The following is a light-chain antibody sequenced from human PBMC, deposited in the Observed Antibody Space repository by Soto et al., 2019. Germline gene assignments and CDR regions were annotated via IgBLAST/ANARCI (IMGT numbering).Light chain of an antibody. CDR1: QAVSTW. Sequence: DIQMTQSPSFVSASVGDRVTTTCRASQAVSTWLAWYQQKPGDAPKLLIYAASTLQSGVPSRFSGSGSGTDFTLNISSLQPEDFETYYCQQANSFPRTFGGGTKVDIK. CDR2: AAS. CDR3: QQANSFPRT. J-gene: IGKJ4*01. V-gene: IGKV1-12*01.